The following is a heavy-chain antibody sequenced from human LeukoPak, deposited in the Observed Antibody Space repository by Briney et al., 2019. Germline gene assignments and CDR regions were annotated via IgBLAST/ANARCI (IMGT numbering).Heavy chain of an antibody. CDR3: ARDLVEMATIDDYYYYGMDV. Sequence: PGGSLRLSCAASGFTVSSNYMSWVRQAPGKGLEWVSVIYSGGSTYYADSVKGRFTISRDNSKNTLYLQMNSLRAEDTAVYYCARDLVEMATIDDYYYYGMDVWGQGTTVTVSS. J-gene: IGHJ6*02. CDR2: IYSGGST. D-gene: IGHD5-24*01. V-gene: IGHV3-66*01. CDR1: GFTVSSNY.